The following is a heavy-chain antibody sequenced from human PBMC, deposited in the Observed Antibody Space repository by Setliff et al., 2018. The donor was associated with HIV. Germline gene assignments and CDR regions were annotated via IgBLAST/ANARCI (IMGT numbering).Heavy chain of an antibody. D-gene: IGHD1-1*01. CDR1: GGSISGYY. V-gene: IGHV4-59*01. J-gene: IGHJ6*03. CDR2: IHYSGSR. Sequence: PSETLSLTCTVSGGSISGYYWSWVRQPPEKRLELIGSIHYSGSRDYNPSLKSRITISVDMSRNQFSLVLSSVTAADTAVYYCARFQAWQLGRRGGYYYYMDVWGKGTTVTVSS. CDR3: ARFQAWQLGRRGGYYYYMDV.